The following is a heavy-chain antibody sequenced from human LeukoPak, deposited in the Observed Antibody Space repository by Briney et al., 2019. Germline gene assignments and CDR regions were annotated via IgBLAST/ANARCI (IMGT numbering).Heavy chain of an antibody. J-gene: IGHJ4*02. CDR2: IYPGDSDT. CDR1: GFIFSNYW. Sequence: GGSLRLSCAVSGFIFSNYWMSWVRQMPGKGLEWMGIIYPGDSDTRYSPSFQGQVTISADKSISTAYLQWSSLKASDTAMYYCARQGVYVDTAMVSDYWGQGTLVTVSS. V-gene: IGHV5-51*01. CDR3: ARQGVYVDTAMVSDY. D-gene: IGHD5-18*01.